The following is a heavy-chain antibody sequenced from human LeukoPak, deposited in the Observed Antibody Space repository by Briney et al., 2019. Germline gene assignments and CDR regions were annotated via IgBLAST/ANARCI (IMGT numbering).Heavy chain of an antibody. Sequence: GGSLRLSCAASGFTFSSYSVNWVRQAPGKGLEWVSSISSSSSYIYYADSVKGRFTISRDNAKNSLYLQMNSLRAEDTAVYYCARVEDCSGGSCYSGHWGQGTLVTVSS. J-gene: IGHJ4*02. V-gene: IGHV3-21*01. CDR3: ARVEDCSGGSCYSGH. D-gene: IGHD2-15*01. CDR1: GFTFSSYS. CDR2: ISSSSSYI.